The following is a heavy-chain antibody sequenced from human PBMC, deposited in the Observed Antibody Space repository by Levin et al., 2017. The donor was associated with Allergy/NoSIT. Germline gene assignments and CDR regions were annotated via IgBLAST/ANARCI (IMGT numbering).Heavy chain of an antibody. J-gene: IGHJ6*03. Sequence: SQTLSLTCTVSGGSISSSYWTWIRQPPQKGLEWIGNIHYSGSSNYNPFLKSRVTISIDTSKNQFSLKLSSVTAADTAVYYCARATTGIRWFGESRDYYHYMDVWGRGTAVTVSS. D-gene: IGHD3-10*01. V-gene: IGHV4-59*01. CDR2: IHYSGSS. CDR3: ARATTGIRWFGESRDYYHYMDV. CDR1: GGSISSSY.